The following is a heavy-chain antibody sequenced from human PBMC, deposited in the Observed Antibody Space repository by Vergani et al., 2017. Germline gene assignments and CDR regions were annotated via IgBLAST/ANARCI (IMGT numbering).Heavy chain of an antibody. CDR2: IYYSGST. CDR3: ARDRINRPFESGYGMDV. J-gene: IGHJ6*02. D-gene: IGHD1-14*01. CDR1: GGSISSSSYY. V-gene: IGHV4-39*07. Sequence: QLQLQESGPGLVKPSETLSLTCTVSGGSISSSSYYWGWIRQPPGKGLEWIGSIYYSGSTYYNPSLKSRVTISVDTSKNQFSLKLSSVTAADTAVYYCARDRINRPFESGYGMDVWGQGTTVTVSS.